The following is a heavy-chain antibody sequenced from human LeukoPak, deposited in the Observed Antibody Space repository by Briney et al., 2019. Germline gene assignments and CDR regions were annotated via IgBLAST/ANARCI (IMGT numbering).Heavy chain of an antibody. V-gene: IGHV4-39*01. CDR2: IYYSGFT. CDR1: GDSISNSAYY. CDR3: ARRGGFGVTYDS. D-gene: IGHD3-10*01. Sequence: PSETLSLTCSVSGDSISNSAYYWGWIRQPPGKELEWIGTIYYSGFTHYNPSLRSRVAISVDTSKNQFSLNLSCLSAADTAVYYCARRGGFGVTYDSWGQGTLVTVSS. J-gene: IGHJ4*02.